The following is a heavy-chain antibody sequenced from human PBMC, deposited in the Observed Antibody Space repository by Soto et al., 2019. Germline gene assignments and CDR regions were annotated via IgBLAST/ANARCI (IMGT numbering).Heavy chain of an antibody. CDR3: ARVQYDAYDI. CDR2: ISYDGNYK. V-gene: IGHV3-30*03. Sequence: GGSLRLSCGASGFTFSSYGMHWVRQAPGKGLEWVAIISYDGNYKHHADSVKGRFTISRENAKNSLYLQMTSLRAEDTAVYYCARVQYDAYDIWGQGTMVTVSS. J-gene: IGHJ3*02. D-gene: IGHD4-4*01. CDR1: GFTFSSYG.